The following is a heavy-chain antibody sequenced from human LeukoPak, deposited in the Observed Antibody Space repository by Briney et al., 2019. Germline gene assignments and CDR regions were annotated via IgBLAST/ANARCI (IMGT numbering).Heavy chain of an antibody. CDR3: ARVGYYDSSGSDY. CDR2: IYSGGST. D-gene: IGHD3-22*01. V-gene: IGHV3-53*01. J-gene: IGHJ4*02. Sequence: PGGSLRLSCAASGFTFSNNAMTWVRQAPGKGLEWVSVIYSGGSTYYADSVKGRFTISRDNSKNTLYLQMNSLRAEDTAVYYCARVGYYDSSGSDYWGQGTLVTVSS. CDR1: GFTFSNNA.